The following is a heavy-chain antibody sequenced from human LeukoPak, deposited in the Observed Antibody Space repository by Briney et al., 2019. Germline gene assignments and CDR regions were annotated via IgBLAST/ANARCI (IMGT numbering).Heavy chain of an antibody. J-gene: IGHJ4*02. Sequence: SGPTLVNPTQTLTLTCTFSGFSLRTSEMRVSWIRQPPGKALEWLARIDWDDSKFYSTSLKTRLTISKDTSKNQVVLTMTNMDPVDTATYYCARIGDDYYFDYWGQGTLVTVSS. CDR3: ARIGDDYYFDY. CDR1: GFSLRTSEMR. D-gene: IGHD2-21*02. CDR2: IDWDDSK. V-gene: IGHV2-70*04.